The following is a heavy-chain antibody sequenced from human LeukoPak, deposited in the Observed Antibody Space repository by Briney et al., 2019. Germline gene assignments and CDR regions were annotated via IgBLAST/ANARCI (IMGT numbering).Heavy chain of an antibody. V-gene: IGHV4-34*01. J-gene: IGHJ4*02. CDR3: ARWGPLTGYLG. CDR2: INHSGST. D-gene: IGHD3-9*01. Sequence: SETLSLTCAVYGGSFSGYYWSWIRQPPGKGLEWIGEINHSGSTNYNPSLKSRVTISVDTSKNQFSLKLSSVTAADTAVYYCARWGPLTGYLGWGQGTLVTVSS. CDR1: GGSFSGYY.